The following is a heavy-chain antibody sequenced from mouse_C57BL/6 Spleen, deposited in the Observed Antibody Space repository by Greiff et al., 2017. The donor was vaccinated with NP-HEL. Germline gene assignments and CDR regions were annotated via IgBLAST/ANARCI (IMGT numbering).Heavy chain of an antibody. D-gene: IGHD2-1*01. CDR2: INPSTGGT. CDR3: ARSGGNYVDYAMDY. Sequence: EVKLMESGPELVKPGASVKISCKASGYSFTGYYMNWVKQSPEKSLEWIGEINPSTGGTTYNQKFKAKATLTVDKSSSTAYMQLKSLTSEDSAVYYCARSGGNYVDYAMDYWGQGTSVTVSS. J-gene: IGHJ4*01. V-gene: IGHV1-42*01. CDR1: GYSFTGYY.